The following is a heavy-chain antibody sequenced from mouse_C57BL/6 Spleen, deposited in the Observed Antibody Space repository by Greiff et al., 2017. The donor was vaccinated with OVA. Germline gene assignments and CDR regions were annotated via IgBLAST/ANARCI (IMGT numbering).Heavy chain of an antibody. Sequence: VKLQQPGAELVKPGASVKLSCKASGYTFTSYWMHWVKQRPGQGLEWIGMIHPNSGSTNYNEKFKSKATLTVDKSSSTAYMQLSSLTSEDSAVYYCAVDSSGYVRFAYWGQGTLVTVSA. V-gene: IGHV1-64*01. D-gene: IGHD3-2*02. CDR2: IHPNSGST. CDR1: GYTFTSYW. CDR3: AVDSSGYVRFAY. J-gene: IGHJ3*01.